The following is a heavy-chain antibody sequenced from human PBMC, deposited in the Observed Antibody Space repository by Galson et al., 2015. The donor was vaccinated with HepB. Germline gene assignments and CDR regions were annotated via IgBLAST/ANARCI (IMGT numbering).Heavy chain of an antibody. CDR3: ARDKGGYDFWSAYYY. CDR2: MSSSGSST. Sequence: SLRLSCAASGFTFSNYDMTWVRQAPGKGLEWVSSMSSSGSSTYYADSLKGRFTISRDNSKNTVYLQMSNMRAEDTAFYHCARDKGGYDFWSAYYYWGQGTLVTVSS. D-gene: IGHD3-3*01. V-gene: IGHV3-23*01. CDR1: GFTFSNYD. J-gene: IGHJ4*02.